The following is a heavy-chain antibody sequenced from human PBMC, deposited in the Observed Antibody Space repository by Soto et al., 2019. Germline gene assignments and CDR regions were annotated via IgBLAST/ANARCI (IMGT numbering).Heavy chain of an antibody. V-gene: IGHV1-46*01. J-gene: IGHJ6*02. D-gene: IGHD3-10*01. Sequence: ASVKVSCKASGYTFTSYYMHWVRQAPGQGLEWMGIINPSGGSTSYAQKFQGRVTMTRDTSTSTVYMELSSLRSEDTAVYYCERPHGSGRIDYGMDVWGQGTTVTVSS. CDR1: GYTFTSYY. CDR3: ERPHGSGRIDYGMDV. CDR2: INPSGGST.